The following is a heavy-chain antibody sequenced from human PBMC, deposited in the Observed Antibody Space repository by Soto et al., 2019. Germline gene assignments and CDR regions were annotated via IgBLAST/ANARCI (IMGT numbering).Heavy chain of an antibody. CDR1: GFSFGNDW. D-gene: IGHD1-1*01. Sequence: GGSLRLSCIASGFSFGNDWMGWVRQAPGKGLEWVANIKEDGSEKFSVDSVRGRFTISRDNAKNSLYLQMNTLRADDTAVYHWGRPERNSKYHPLLSWGQGTRVTVSS. CDR2: IKEDGSEK. J-gene: IGHJ4*02. V-gene: IGHV3-7*01. CDR3: GRPERNSKYHPLLS.